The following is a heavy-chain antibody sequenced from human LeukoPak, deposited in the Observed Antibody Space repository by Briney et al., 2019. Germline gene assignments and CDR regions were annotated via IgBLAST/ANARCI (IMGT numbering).Heavy chain of an antibody. D-gene: IGHD6-13*01. V-gene: IGHV3-21*01. Sequence: GGSLRLSCAASGFSFSSYIMNWVRQAPGKGLEWVSSISSSSSYIYYADSVKGRFTISRDNAKNSLYLQMNSLRAEDTAVYYCARDPPRIAAAGREDYWGQGILVTVSS. CDR3: ARDPPRIAAAGREDY. CDR1: GFSFSSYI. CDR2: ISSSSSYI. J-gene: IGHJ4*02.